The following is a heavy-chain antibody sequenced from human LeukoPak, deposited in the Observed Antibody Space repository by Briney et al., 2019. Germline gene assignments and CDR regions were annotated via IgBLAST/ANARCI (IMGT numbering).Heavy chain of an antibody. Sequence: PSETLSLTFTVSGGSMSSYYWSWIRQPPGKGLEWIGYIYYSGSTKYNPSLKSRVTISVDTSKNQFSLKLSSVTAADTAVYYCARGARAGYNLEPFDYWGQGTLVTVSS. D-gene: IGHD5-24*01. V-gene: IGHV4-59*08. CDR1: GGSMSSYY. CDR2: IYYSGST. CDR3: ARGARAGYNLEPFDY. J-gene: IGHJ4*02.